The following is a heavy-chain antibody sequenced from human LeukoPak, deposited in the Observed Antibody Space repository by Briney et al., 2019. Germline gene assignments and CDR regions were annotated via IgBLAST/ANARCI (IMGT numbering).Heavy chain of an antibody. CDR2: IYTSGST. V-gene: IGHV4-4*07. D-gene: IGHD6-13*01. CDR1: GGSISSYY. CDR3: ARGGRYRSSWYWFDP. Sequence: SETLSLTYTVSGGSISSYYWSWIRQPAGRGLEWIGRIYTSGSTNYNPSLKSRVTMSVDTSKNQFSLKLRSVTAADTAVYYCARGGRYRSSWYWFDPWGQGTLVTVSS. J-gene: IGHJ5*02.